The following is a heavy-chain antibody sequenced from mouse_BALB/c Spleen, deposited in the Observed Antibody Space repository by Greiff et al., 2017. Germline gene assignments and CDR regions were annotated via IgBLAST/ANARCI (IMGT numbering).Heavy chain of an antibody. Sequence: DVKLQESGGGLVQPGGSMKLSCVASGFTFSNYWMNWVRQSPEKGLEWVAEIRLKSNNYATHYAESVKGRFTISRDDSKSSVYLQMNNLRAEDTGIYYCTLYYYGPFAYWGQGTLVTVSA. CDR3: TLYYYGPFAY. J-gene: IGHJ3*01. D-gene: IGHD1-1*01. CDR2: IRLKSNNYAT. V-gene: IGHV6-6*02. CDR1: GFTFSNYW.